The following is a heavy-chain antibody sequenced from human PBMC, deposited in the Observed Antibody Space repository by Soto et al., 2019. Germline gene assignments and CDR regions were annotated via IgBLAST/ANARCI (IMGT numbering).Heavy chain of an antibody. CDR3: VKETVAAAYVETSPFDF. CDR1: GFTFRGNA. D-gene: IGHD2-15*01. Sequence: EVQLLESGGGLVQPGGSLRLSCAASGFTFRGNAMGWVRQAPGTGLEWVAVIVGSGGDTSFADSVKGRFTISRDNSKSTLYLHMNSLRAEDTARYYCVKETVAAAYVETSPFDFWGQGTLVTVSS. J-gene: IGHJ4*02. CDR2: IVGSGGDT. V-gene: IGHV3-23*01.